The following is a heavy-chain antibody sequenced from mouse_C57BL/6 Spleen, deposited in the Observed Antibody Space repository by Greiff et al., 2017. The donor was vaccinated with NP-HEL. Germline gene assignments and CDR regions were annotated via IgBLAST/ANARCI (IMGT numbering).Heavy chain of an antibody. CDR1: GYSFTDYN. J-gene: IGHJ1*03. CDR3: ARGYYGSSYEGWYFDV. CDR2: INPNYGTT. Sequence: EVQLQQSGPELVKPGASVKISCKASGYSFTDYNMNWVKQSNGKSLEWIGVINPNYGTTSYNQKFKGKATLTADQSSSTAYMQLNSLTSEDSAVYDGARGYYGSSYEGWYFDVWGTGTTVTVSS. V-gene: IGHV1-39*01. D-gene: IGHD1-1*01.